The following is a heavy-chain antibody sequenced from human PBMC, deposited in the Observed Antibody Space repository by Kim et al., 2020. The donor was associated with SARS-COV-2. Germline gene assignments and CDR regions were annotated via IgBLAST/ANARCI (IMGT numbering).Heavy chain of an antibody. CDR1: GGSISSYY. CDR3: ARDPLSNNWNDVVE. Sequence: SETLSLTCTVSGGSISSYYWSWIRQPPGKGLEWIGYIYYSGSTNYNPSLKSRVTISVDTSKNQFSLKLSSVTAADTAVYYCARDPLSNNWNDVVEWGQGTLVTVSS. V-gene: IGHV4-59*01. J-gene: IGHJ4*02. CDR2: IYYSGST. D-gene: IGHD1-1*01.